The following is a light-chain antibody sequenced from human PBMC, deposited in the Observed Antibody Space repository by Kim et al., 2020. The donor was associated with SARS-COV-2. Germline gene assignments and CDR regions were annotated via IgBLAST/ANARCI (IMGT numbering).Light chain of an antibody. V-gene: IGKV3-11*01. CDR3: QQRYSWPRT. J-gene: IGKJ1*01. CDR1: QSISTI. Sequence: LSPGEKATPSCRAGQSISTILAWYQQRRGQAPRLLIYDASNRAAGVPARFSASGSGTDFTLTISSLEPEDFATYYCQQRYSWPRTFGQGTKVDIK. CDR2: DAS.